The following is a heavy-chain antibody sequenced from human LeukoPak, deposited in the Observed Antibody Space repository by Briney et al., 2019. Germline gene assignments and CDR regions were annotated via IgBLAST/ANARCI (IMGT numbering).Heavy chain of an antibody. CDR2: IKQDGSEK. CDR1: GFTFSSYW. D-gene: IGHD3-9*01. J-gene: IGHJ4*02. V-gene: IGHV3-7*04. CDR3: ARGHYDILTGYLHGPDY. Sequence: GGSLRLSCAASGFTFSSYWMSWARQAPGKGLEWVANIKQDGSEKYYVDSVKGRFTISRDNAKNSLYLQMNSLRAEDTAVYYCARGHYDILTGYLHGPDYWGQGTLVTVSS.